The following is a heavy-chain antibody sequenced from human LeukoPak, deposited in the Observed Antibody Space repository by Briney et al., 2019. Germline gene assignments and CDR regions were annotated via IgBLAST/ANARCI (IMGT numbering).Heavy chain of an antibody. CDR3: ARDIAVAGRGFGY. D-gene: IGHD6-19*01. CDR1: GFTFSSYS. Sequence: MAGGSLRLSCAASGFTFSSYSMNWVRQAPGKGLEWVSSISSSSSYIYYADSVKGRFTISRDNAKNSLYLQMNSLRAEDTAVYYCARDIAVAGRGFGYWGQGTLVTVSS. V-gene: IGHV3-21*01. J-gene: IGHJ4*02. CDR2: ISSSSSYI.